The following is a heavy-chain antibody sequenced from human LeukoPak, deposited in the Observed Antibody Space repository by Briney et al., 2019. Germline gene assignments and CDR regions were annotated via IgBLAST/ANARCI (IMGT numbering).Heavy chain of an antibody. J-gene: IGHJ4*02. CDR3: ARASGRYFDY. Sequence: GGSLRLSCATSGFSVSDNYMSWVRQASGKGLEWVSILYSGGTTYYADSVKGRFTISRDNSKNTVYLQMNSLTAEETAVYYCARASGRYFDYWGQGTLVTVSS. CDR1: GFSVSDNY. D-gene: IGHD3-10*01. V-gene: IGHV3-53*01. CDR2: LYSGGTT.